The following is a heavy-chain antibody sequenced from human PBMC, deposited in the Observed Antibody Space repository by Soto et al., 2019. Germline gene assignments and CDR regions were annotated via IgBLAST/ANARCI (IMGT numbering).Heavy chain of an antibody. J-gene: IGHJ5*02. D-gene: IGHD2-15*01. CDR2: ILPILGIA. CDR3: ARDACSGGSWYRNWFDP. V-gene: IGHV1-69*08. CDR1: GGTFSSYT. Sequence: QVQLVQSGAEVKKPGSSVKVSCKASGGTFSSYTISWVRQAPGQGLEWMGRILPILGIANYAQKFQGRVTITADKTTRTGYMELSSLRSEDTAVYYWARDACSGGSWYRNWFDPWGQGALVTVYS.